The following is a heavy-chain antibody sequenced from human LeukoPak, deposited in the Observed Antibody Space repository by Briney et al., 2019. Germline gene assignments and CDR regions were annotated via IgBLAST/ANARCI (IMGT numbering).Heavy chain of an antibody. CDR1: GGSISSYY. Sequence: SETLSLTRTVSGGSISSYYWSWIRQPAGKGLEWIGRIYTSGSTNYNPSLKSRVTMSVDTSKNQFSLKLSSVTAADTAVYYCARDRSYYDSSGYYTDAFDIWGQGTMVTVSS. V-gene: IGHV4-4*07. CDR3: ARDRSYYDSSGYYTDAFDI. CDR2: IYTSGST. J-gene: IGHJ3*02. D-gene: IGHD3-22*01.